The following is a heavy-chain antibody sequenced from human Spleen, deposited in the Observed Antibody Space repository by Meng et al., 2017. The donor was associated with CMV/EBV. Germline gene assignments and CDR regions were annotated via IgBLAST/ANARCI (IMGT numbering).Heavy chain of an antibody. D-gene: IGHD3-10*01. Sequence: SSYYWSWIRKPPGKGLEWIGYGYYTGSADYNPSLKSRVTISVDTSKNQLSLNLSAVTAADTAVYYCARATSSVIAMVRGAKGGPFDYWGQGALVTVSS. CDR3: ARATSSVIAMVRGAKGGPFDY. J-gene: IGHJ4*02. CDR1: SSYY. CDR2: GYYTGSA. V-gene: IGHV4-59*01.